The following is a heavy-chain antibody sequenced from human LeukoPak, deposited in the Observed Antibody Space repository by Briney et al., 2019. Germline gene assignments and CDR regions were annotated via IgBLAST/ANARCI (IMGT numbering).Heavy chain of an antibody. CDR3: ARGNGLYCGGDCYSYYYYYMDV. CDR2: ISSSGSTI. D-gene: IGHD2-21*02. V-gene: IGHV3-48*03. Sequence: GGSLRLSCAASGFTFSSYEMNWVRQAPGKGLEWVSYISSSGSTIYYADSVKGRSTISRDNAKNSLYLQMNSLRAEDTAVYYCARGNGLYCGGDCYSYYYYYMDVWGKGTTVTVSS. CDR1: GFTFSSYE. J-gene: IGHJ6*03.